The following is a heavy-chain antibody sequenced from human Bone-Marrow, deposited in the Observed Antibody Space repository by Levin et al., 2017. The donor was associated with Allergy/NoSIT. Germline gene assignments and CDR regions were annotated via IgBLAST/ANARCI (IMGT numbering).Heavy chain of an antibody. J-gene: IGHJ4*02. CDR3: ASPTMLKDY. Sequence: GGSLRLSCAASGFTFSNYAMSWVRQAPGKGLEWVAAISCSGSRTYYTDSVEGRFTISRDNSENTLYLQMNSLRAEDTALYDCASPTMLKDYWGQGTLVTVSS. CDR1: GFTFSNYA. D-gene: IGHD2-8*01. CDR2: ISCSGSRT. V-gene: IGHV3-23*01.